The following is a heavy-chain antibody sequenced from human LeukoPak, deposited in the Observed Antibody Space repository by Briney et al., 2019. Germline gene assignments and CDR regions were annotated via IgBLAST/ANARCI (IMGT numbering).Heavy chain of an antibody. CDR1: GGTFSNHA. D-gene: IGHD6-13*01. J-gene: IGHJ5*02. Sequence: ASVKVSCKASGGTFSNHAIFWVRQAPGQGLEWMGGIIPIFGTANFAQKFQGRVTITADKSTSTAYMELSSLRSEDTAVYYCAREKYSNNWYVWFDPWGQGTLVTVSS. V-gene: IGHV1-69*06. CDR3: AREKYSNNWYVWFDP. CDR2: IIPIFGTA.